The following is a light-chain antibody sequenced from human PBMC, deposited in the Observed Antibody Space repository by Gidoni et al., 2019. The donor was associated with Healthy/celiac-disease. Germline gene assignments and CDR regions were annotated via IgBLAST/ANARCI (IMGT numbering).Light chain of an antibody. V-gene: IGKV4-1*01. CDR1: QSVLYSSNNKNY. J-gene: IGKJ4*01. CDR3: QQYYSTPRT. CDR2: WAS. Sequence: IVMTQSPDSLAVSLGESATINCKSSQSVLYSSNNKNYLAWYQQKPGQPPTLLIYWASARESGVPDRFSGSGSGTDFTLTISSLQAEDVAVYYCQQYYSTPRTFGEGTKVEIK.